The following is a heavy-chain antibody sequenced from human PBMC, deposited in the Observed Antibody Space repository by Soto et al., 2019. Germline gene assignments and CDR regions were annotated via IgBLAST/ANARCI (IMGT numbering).Heavy chain of an antibody. D-gene: IGHD2-15*01. Sequence: QVQLQESGPGLVKPSQTLSLTCTVSGGSISSGGYYWSWIRQHPGKGLEWIGYIYYSGSTYYNPSLTSRVTISVDTSKNQFSLKLSSVTAADTAVYYCARVAPDLVAANWFDPWGQGTLVTVSS. V-gene: IGHV4-31*03. J-gene: IGHJ5*02. CDR3: ARVAPDLVAANWFDP. CDR1: GGSISSGGYY. CDR2: IYYSGST.